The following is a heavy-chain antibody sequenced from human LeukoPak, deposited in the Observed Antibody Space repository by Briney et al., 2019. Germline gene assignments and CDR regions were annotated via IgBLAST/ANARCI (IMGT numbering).Heavy chain of an antibody. CDR1: GFTFSSYW. CDR3: AKLLSPFSYYDSSGIDY. D-gene: IGHD3-22*01. V-gene: IGHV3-74*01. Sequence: QSGGSLRLSCAASGFTFSSYWMHWVRQAPGKGLVWVSRINSDGSSTSYADSVKGRFTISRDNAKNTLYLQMNSLRAEDTAVYYCAKLLSPFSYYDSSGIDYWGQGTLVTVSS. J-gene: IGHJ4*02. CDR2: INSDGSST.